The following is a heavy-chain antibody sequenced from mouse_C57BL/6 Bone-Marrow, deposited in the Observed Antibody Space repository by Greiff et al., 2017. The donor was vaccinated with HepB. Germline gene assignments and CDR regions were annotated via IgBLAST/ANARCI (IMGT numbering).Heavy chain of an antibody. Sequence: EVKLMESGGGLVQSGRSLRLSCATSGFTFSDFYMEWVRQAPGKGLEWIAANRHKANDTTTEYSASVKGRFIVSRDTSQSILYLQMIALRAEDTAIYYCARDDGYWYFDVWGTGTTVTVSS. CDR3: ARDDGYWYFDV. CDR2: NRHKANDTTT. J-gene: IGHJ1*03. CDR1: GFTFSDFY. V-gene: IGHV7-1*01. D-gene: IGHD1-1*02.